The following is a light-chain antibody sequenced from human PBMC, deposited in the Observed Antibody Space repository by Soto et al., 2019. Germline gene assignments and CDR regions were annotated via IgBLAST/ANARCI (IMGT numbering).Light chain of an antibody. CDR3: QQYGNSPHT. CDR2: GAS. CDR1: QSVYSNY. V-gene: IGKV3-20*01. J-gene: IGKJ2*01. Sequence: EIVLTQSPGTLSLSPGDRATLSCRASQSVYSNYLAWYQQKPGQAPRLLIYGASNRATGIPDRFSGRGSGTDCTLSISRLEPEDFAVYYCQQYGNSPHTFGQGTKLEIQ.